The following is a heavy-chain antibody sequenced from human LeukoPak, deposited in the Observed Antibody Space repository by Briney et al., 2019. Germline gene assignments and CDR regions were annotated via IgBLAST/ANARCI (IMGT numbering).Heavy chain of an antibody. V-gene: IGHV1-46*01. CDR2: INPSGGST. D-gene: IGHD2-21*02. CDR3: AREAYCGGDCPNDAFDI. J-gene: IGHJ3*02. Sequence: ASVKVSCKASGYTFTSYYMHWVRQAPGQGLEWMGIINPSGGSTSYAQKFQGRVTMTRDTSTSTVYMELSSLRSEDTAVYYCAREAYCGGDCPNDAFDIWGQGTMLTVSS. CDR1: GYTFTSYY.